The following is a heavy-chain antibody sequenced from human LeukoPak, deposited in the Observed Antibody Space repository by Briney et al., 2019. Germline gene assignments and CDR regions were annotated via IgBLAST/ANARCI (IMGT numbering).Heavy chain of an antibody. D-gene: IGHD2-21*02. V-gene: IGHV1-69*04. CDR3: ARVGAEVATLYAFDI. J-gene: IGHJ3*02. Sequence: SVKVSCKASGGTFSSYAISWVRQAPGQGLEWMGRIIPILGIANYAQKFQGRVTITADKSTSTAYMELSSLRSEDTAVYYCARVGAEVATLYAFDIWGQGTMVTVSS. CDR1: GGTFSSYA. CDR2: IIPILGIA.